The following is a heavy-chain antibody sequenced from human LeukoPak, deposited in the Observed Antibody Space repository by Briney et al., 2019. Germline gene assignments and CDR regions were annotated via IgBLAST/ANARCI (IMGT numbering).Heavy chain of an antibody. Sequence: PSVKVSCRASGYTFTNYDMHWVRQAPGQGLEWMGIINPSGRSTSYTQKFQGRVTMTRDTSTSTVYMELSSLRSEDTAVYYCARVIYGSGSYYDYWGQGTLVTVSS. V-gene: IGHV1-46*01. J-gene: IGHJ4*02. D-gene: IGHD3-10*01. CDR1: GYTFTNYD. CDR3: ARVIYGSGSYYDY. CDR2: INPSGRST.